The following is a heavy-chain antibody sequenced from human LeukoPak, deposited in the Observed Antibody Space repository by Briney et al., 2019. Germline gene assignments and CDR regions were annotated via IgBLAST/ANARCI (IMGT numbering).Heavy chain of an antibody. CDR1: GGSLSSGGYY. V-gene: IGHV4-61*08. CDR3: ARVGSGYDLGSIWETPVYFDY. D-gene: IGHD5-12*01. CDR2: MYYSGST. J-gene: IGHJ4*02. Sequence: PSETLSLTCTVSGGSLSSGGYYWRWLRQPPGRGLEGIGYMYYSGSTNYNPSLKSRVTISVDTSKNQFSLKLSSVTAADTAVYYCARVGSGYDLGSIWETPVYFDYWGRGTLVTVSS.